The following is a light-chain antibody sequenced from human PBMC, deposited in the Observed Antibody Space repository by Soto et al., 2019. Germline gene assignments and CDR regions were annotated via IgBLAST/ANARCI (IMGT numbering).Light chain of an antibody. J-gene: IGLJ1*01. CDR3: SSYTSSSTL. CDR1: SSDVGDYNY. CDR2: DVS. Sequence: QSVLTQPASVSGSPGQSITISCTGTSSDVGDYNYVSWYQQHPGKAPKLMLYDVSNRPSGISNRFSGSKSGNTASLTISGLKAEDGGDYYRSSYTSSSTLFGTGTKLTVL. V-gene: IGLV2-14*01.